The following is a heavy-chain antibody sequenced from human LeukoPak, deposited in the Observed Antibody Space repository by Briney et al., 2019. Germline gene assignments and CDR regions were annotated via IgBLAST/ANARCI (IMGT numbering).Heavy chain of an antibody. V-gene: IGHV3-20*04. D-gene: IGHD2-2*01. J-gene: IGHJ4*02. CDR1: GFTFDDYG. Sequence: PGGSLRLSCAASGFTFDDYGMSWVRQAPGKGLEWVSGINWNGGSTGYADSVKGRFTISRDNPKNTLYLQMNSLRAEDTAVYYCAKDPRFPVVTAYIDYWGQGTLVTVSS. CDR2: INWNGGST. CDR3: AKDPRFPVVTAYIDY.